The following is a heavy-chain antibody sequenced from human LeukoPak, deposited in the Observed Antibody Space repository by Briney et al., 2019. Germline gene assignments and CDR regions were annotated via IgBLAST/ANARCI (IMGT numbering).Heavy chain of an antibody. CDR1: GGSFSSYY. CDR3: ARDSHLGSGWFNFDY. CDR2: IYYSGST. V-gene: IGHV4-59*01. Sequence: PSETLSLTCTVSGGSFSSYYWSWIRQPPGKGLEWIGYIYYSGSTNYNPSLEGRVTISVDTSNNQFSLQLNSVTPADTAVYYCARDSHLGSGWFNFDYWGQGTLVTVSS. D-gene: IGHD6-19*01. J-gene: IGHJ4*02.